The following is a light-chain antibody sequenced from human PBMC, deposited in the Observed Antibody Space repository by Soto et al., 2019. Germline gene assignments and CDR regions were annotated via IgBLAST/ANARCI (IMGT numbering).Light chain of an antibody. CDR2: AAS. V-gene: IGKV3-20*01. Sequence: EMVLTQSPGTLSLSPGERTTLSCRASQSVTSNYLAWYQQKPGQAPRLLVYAASSRATGIPDRFSGSGSGTDFTLTISRLEPEDSAVYYCQQYGNSAPNTFGQGTRLEIE. CDR3: QQYGNSAPNT. CDR1: QSVTSNY. J-gene: IGKJ5*01.